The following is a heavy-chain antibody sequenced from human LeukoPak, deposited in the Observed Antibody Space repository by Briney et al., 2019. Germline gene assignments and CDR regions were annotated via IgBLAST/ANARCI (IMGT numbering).Heavy chain of an antibody. CDR2: IYYSGST. Sequence: PSETLSLTCTVSGGSISSYYWSWIRQPPGKGLEWIGYIYYSGSTNYNPSLKSRVTISVDTSKNQFSLKLSSLTAADTAVYYCARTSSGIPYYDILTGYQSDLAFDYWGQGTLVTVSS. J-gene: IGHJ4*02. V-gene: IGHV4-59*12. CDR1: GGSISSYY. CDR3: ARTSSGIPYYDILTGYQSDLAFDY. D-gene: IGHD3-9*01.